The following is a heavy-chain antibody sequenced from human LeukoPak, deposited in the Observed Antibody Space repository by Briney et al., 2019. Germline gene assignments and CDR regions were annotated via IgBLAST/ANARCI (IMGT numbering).Heavy chain of an antibody. CDR3: AKDLSHYDFWSGYYTGPIGEFDY. CDR1: GFTFSSYA. D-gene: IGHD3-3*01. Sequence: GGSLRLSCAASGFTFSSYAMSWVCQAPGKGLEWVSAISGSGGSTYYADSVKGRFTISRDNSKNTLYLQMNGLRAEDTAVYYCAKDLSHYDFWSGYYTGPIGEFDYWGQGTLVTVSS. V-gene: IGHV3-23*01. J-gene: IGHJ4*02. CDR2: ISGSGGST.